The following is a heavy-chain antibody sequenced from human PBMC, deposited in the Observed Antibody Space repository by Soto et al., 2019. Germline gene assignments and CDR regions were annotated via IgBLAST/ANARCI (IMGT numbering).Heavy chain of an antibody. CDR2: IIPIFGTA. J-gene: IGHJ6*02. V-gene: IGHV1-69*01. Sequence: QVQLVQSGAEVKKPGSSVKVSCKASGGTFSSYAISWVRQAPGQGLEWMGGIIPIFGTANYAQKFQGRVTITADESPSTANMELSSLGSEDTSVYYCATAEDSSSSRYRSDGDYYYYCMDGWGQGTTV. CDR1: GGTFSSYA. D-gene: IGHD6-6*01. CDR3: ATAEDSSSSRYRSDGDYYYYCMDG.